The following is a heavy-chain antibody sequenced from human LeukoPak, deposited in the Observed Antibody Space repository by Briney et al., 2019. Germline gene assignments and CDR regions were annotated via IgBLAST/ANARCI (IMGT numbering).Heavy chain of an antibody. CDR3: AREAWSGYWPSYDY. CDR2: IYYSGST. Sequence: SETLSLTCTVSGGSISSYYWSWIWQPPGKGLEWIGYIYYSGSTNYNPSLKSRVTISVDTSKNQFSLKLSSVTAADTAVYYCAREAWSGYWPSYDYWGQGTLVTVSS. V-gene: IGHV4-59*01. CDR1: GGSISSYY. D-gene: IGHD3-3*01. J-gene: IGHJ4*02.